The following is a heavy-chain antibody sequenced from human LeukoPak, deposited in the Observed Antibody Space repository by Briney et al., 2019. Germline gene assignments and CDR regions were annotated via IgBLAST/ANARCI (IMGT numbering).Heavy chain of an antibody. CDR3: VRDGPSWGLL. J-gene: IGHJ4*02. CDR2: IFTTGGA. D-gene: IGHD7-27*01. V-gene: IGHV4-4*07. Sequence: SETLSLTCTVSGGSIGTYYWNWIRQPAGKGLEWIGRIFTTGGANYNPSPKSRVTMSLDTSKNLFSLKLNSVTAADTAVYYCVRDGPSWGLLWGQGALVTVSS. CDR1: GGSIGTYY.